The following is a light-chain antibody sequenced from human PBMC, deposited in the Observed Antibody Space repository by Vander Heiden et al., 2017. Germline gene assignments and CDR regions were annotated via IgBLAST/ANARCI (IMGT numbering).Light chain of an antibody. CDR2: AAS. Sequence: DIQLTQSPSSLSASVGDGVTVTCRTSQYISNYLSWFQQKPGTAPKLLISAASTLQSGVPSRFSGSGSGTDFTLTISNLQPEDFATYYCQQTYRYPPWTFGQGTKVEIK. CDR1: QYISNY. J-gene: IGKJ1*01. CDR3: QQTYRYPPWT. V-gene: IGKV1-39*01.